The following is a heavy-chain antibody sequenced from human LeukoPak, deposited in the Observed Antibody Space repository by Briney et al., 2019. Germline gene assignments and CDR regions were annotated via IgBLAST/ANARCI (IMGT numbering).Heavy chain of an antibody. CDR2: INHSGST. CDR3: ARAFAGSYFGY. Sequence: GSLRLSCAASGFTFSSYEMNWVRQAPGKGLEWIGEINHSGSTNYNPSLKSRVTISLDTSKNQFSLKLSSVTAADTAVYYCARAFAGSYFGYWGQGTLVTVSS. J-gene: IGHJ4*02. V-gene: IGHV4-34*01. CDR1: GFTFSSYE. D-gene: IGHD1-26*01.